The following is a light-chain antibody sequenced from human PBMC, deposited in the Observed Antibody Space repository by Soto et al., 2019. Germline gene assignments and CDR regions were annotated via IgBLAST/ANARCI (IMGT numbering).Light chain of an antibody. CDR2: DVT. J-gene: IGLJ3*02. CDR3: SSSTHSNTVV. Sequence: QSVLTQPASVSRSPGQSVILSCSGTSGDIGAYDHVAWFQQHPGEVPKLLLRDVTNRPSGVSGRFSGSKSGNTAYLTISGLRPEDEADYYCSSSTHSNTVVFGGGTKVTVL. V-gene: IGLV2-14*03. CDR1: SGDIGAYDH.